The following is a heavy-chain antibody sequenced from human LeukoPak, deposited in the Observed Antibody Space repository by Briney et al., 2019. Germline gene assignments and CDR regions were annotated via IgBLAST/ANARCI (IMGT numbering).Heavy chain of an antibody. CDR1: GFTFSSYA. D-gene: IGHD2-15*01. CDR3: ASLRVVVAATGLDY. Sequence: GGSLRLSCAASGFTFSSYAMSWVRQAPGKGLEWVSGISGSGGSTYYADSVKGRFTISRDNAKNSLYLQMSSLRDEDTAVYYCASLRVVVAATGLDYWGQGTLVTVSS. V-gene: IGHV3-23*01. J-gene: IGHJ4*02. CDR2: ISGSGGST.